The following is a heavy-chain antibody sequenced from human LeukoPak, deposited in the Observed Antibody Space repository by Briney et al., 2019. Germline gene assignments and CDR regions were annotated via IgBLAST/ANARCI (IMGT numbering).Heavy chain of an antibody. CDR3: AKSGYSSSWYVGYFDY. V-gene: IGHV3-30*18. CDR2: ISYDGSNK. Sequence: GGSLRLSCAASGFTFSSYGMHWVRQAPGKGLEWVAVISYDGSNKYYADSVKGRFTISRDNSKNTLYLQMNSLRAEDTAVYYCAKSGYSSSWYVGYFDYWGQGTLVTVSS. D-gene: IGHD6-13*01. CDR1: GFTFSSYG. J-gene: IGHJ4*02.